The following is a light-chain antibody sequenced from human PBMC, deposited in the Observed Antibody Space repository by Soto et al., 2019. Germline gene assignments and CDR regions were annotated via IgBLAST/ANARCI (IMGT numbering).Light chain of an antibody. CDR1: QSISSY. V-gene: IGKV1-39*01. CDR3: QQSYSTPYT. Sequence: DIQMTQSPSSLSASVGDRVTITCRASQSISSYLNWYQQKPGKAPKLLIYAASSLQSGVPSRFSGSGSGTDFPLTISSLQTEDFATYYFQQSYSTPYTFGQGTKLEIK. J-gene: IGKJ2*01. CDR2: AAS.